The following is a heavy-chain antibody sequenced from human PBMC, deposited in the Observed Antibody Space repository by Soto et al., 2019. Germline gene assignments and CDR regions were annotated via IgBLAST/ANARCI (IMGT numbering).Heavy chain of an antibody. CDR1: GGSFSGYY. J-gene: IGHJ6*03. Sequence: SETLSLTCAVYGGSFSGYYWGWICQPPGKGLEWIGEINHSGSTNYNPSLKSRVTISVDTSKNQFSLKLSSVTAADTAVYYCARWVYYYYYMDVWGKGTTVTVSS. CDR2: INHSGST. CDR3: ARWVYYYYYMDV. V-gene: IGHV4-34*01.